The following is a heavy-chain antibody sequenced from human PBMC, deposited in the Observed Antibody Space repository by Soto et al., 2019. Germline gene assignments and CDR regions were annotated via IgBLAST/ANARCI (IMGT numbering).Heavy chain of an antibody. CDR2: ISWNSGTL. CDR1: GFTFDDYA. CDR3: VKALGEYSGNSLNY. D-gene: IGHD1-26*01. V-gene: IGHV3-9*01. Sequence: HLVESGGGLVQPGRSLRLSCAASGFTFDDYAMHWVRQAPGKGLEWVSGISWNSGTLGYADSVKGRFTISRDNAKKSLYLQMNSLRAEDTALYYCVKALGEYSGNSLNYWGQGTLVTVSS. J-gene: IGHJ4*02.